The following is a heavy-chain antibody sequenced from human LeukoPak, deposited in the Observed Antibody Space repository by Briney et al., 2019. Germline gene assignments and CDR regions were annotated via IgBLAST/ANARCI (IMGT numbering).Heavy chain of an antibody. V-gene: IGHV3-74*01. CDR2: IKGDGIST. CDR3: AKDHYWSIDY. CDR1: GFDLSSNW. J-gene: IGHJ4*02. D-gene: IGHD3-3*01. Sequence: GGSLRLSCAASGFDLSSNWMHWVRHAPGQGLVWVSRIKGDGISTNYADSVKGRFTISRDIAKNTLYLQMNSLRAEDTGVYYCAKDHYWSIDYWGRGTLVTVSS.